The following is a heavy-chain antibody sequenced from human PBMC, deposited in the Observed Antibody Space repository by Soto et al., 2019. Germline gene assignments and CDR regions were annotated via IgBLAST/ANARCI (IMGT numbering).Heavy chain of an antibody. CDR1: GGTFSSHT. CDR3: PRGFNTVVAATYFQH. CDR2: IIPILGIA. Sequence: EASVKVSCKASGGTFSSHTISWVRQAPGQGLEWMGRIIPILGIANYAQKFQGRVTITADKSTSTAYMELSSLRSEDTAVYYCPRGFNTVVAATYFQHWGQGTLVTVSS. J-gene: IGHJ1*01. V-gene: IGHV1-69*02. D-gene: IGHD2-15*01.